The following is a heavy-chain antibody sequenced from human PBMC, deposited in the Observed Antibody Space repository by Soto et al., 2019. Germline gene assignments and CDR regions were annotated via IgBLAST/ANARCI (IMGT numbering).Heavy chain of an antibody. J-gene: IGHJ4*02. CDR2: IKSKADGGTV. CDR3: TRRPKARDAGVYPLAY. Sequence: EVRLVESGGGSVKPEGSLRLSCTASGLRLSDDGMNWVRQTQGKGLEWVGRIKSKADGGTVDYAAPVNGRFTISRDDSRNMLYLQMNNLRADDTVIYYCTRRPKARDAGVYPLAYWGQGALVTVSS. D-gene: IGHD3-10*01. CDR1: GLRLSDDG. V-gene: IGHV3-15*07.